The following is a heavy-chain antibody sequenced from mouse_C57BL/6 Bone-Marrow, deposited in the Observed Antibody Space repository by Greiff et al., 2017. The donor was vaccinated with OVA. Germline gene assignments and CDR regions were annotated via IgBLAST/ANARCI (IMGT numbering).Heavy chain of an antibody. CDR2: IWSDGST. V-gene: IGHV2-6-1*01. CDR1: GFSLTSYG. Sequence: QVQLKESGPGLVAPSQSLSITCTVSGFSLTSYGVHWVRQPPGKGLEWLVVIWSDGSTTYNSALKSRLSISKDNSKSQVFLKMNSLQTDDTAMYYCARHEGLWYLRDAMDYWGQGTSVTVSS. CDR3: ARHEGLWYLRDAMDY. J-gene: IGHJ4*01. D-gene: IGHD2-1*01.